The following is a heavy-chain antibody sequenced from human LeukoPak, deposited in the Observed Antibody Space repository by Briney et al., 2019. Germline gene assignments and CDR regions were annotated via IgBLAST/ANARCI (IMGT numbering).Heavy chain of an antibody. CDR1: GYTFTSYG. V-gene: IGHV1-18*01. CDR3: ARNGDYVITDAFDI. D-gene: IGHD4-17*01. Sequence: GASVKISCKASGYTFTSYGISWVRQAPGQGLEWMGWISAYNGNTNYAQKLQGRVTMTTDTSTSTAYMELRSLRSDDTAVYYCARNGDYVITDAFDIWGQGTMVTVSS. CDR2: ISAYNGNT. J-gene: IGHJ3*02.